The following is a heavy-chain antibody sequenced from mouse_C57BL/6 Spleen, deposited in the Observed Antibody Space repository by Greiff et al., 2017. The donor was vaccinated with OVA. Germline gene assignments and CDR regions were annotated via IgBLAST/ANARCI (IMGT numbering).Heavy chain of an antibody. J-gene: IGHJ4*01. Sequence: VKLMESGPELVKPGASVKISCKASGYAFSSSWMNWVKQRPGKGLEWIGRIYPGDGDTNYNGKFKGKATLTADKSSSTAYMQLSSLTSEDSAVYFCASYYSNYGGAMDYWGQGTSVTVSS. CDR3: ASYYSNYGGAMDY. V-gene: IGHV1-82*01. CDR2: IYPGDGDT. D-gene: IGHD2-5*01. CDR1: GYAFSSSW.